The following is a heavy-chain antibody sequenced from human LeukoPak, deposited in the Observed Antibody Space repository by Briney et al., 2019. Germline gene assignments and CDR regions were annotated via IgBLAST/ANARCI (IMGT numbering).Heavy chain of an antibody. CDR1: GYTFTSYG. D-gene: IGHD3-3*01. V-gene: IGHV1-69*13. CDR3: ARADYDFWSGYNDY. Sequence: SVKVSCKASGYTFTSYGISWVRQAPGQGLEWMGGIIPIFGTANYAQKFQGRVTITADESTSTAYMELSSLRTEDTAVYYCARADYDFWSGYNDYWGQGTLVTVSS. CDR2: IIPIFGTA. J-gene: IGHJ4*02.